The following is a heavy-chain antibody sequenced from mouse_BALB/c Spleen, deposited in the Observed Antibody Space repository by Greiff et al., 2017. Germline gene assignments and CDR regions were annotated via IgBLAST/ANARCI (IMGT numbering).Heavy chain of an antibody. Sequence: EVKVVESGGGLVQPGGSRKLSCAASGFTFSSYTMSWVRQTPEKRLEWVATISSGGSYTYYPDSVKGRFTISRDNAKNTLYLQMSSLKSEDTAMYYCTNAYDYDGTWFAYWGQGTLVTVSA. J-gene: IGHJ3*01. CDR3: TNAYDYDGTWFAY. CDR2: ISSGGSYT. V-gene: IGHV5-6-4*01. CDR1: GFTFSSYT. D-gene: IGHD2-4*01.